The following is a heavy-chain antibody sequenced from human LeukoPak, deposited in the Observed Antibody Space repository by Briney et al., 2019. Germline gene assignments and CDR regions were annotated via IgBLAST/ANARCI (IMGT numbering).Heavy chain of an antibody. CDR1: GFTFSSYA. Sequence: QPGGSLRLSCAASGFTFSSYAMSWVRQAPGKGLEWVSAISGSGGSTYYADSVKGRFTISRDNSKNTLYLQMNSLRAEDTAVCYCAKDLDSSGYYFDYWGQGTLVTVSS. D-gene: IGHD3-22*01. J-gene: IGHJ4*02. CDR3: AKDLDSSGYYFDY. CDR2: ISGSGGST. V-gene: IGHV3-23*01.